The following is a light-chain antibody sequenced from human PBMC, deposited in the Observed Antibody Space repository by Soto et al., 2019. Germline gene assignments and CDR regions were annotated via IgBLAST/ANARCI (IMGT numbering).Light chain of an antibody. J-gene: IGKJ4*01. CDR1: QTFSSIY. Sequence: EIVLTQSPCTLSLSPGERATLSCRASQTFSSIYLAWYQQKPGQAPRLLISGASNRATGIPDRFSGSGSGTDFTLTINRLEPEDFAVYYCQQYGSSPLTFGGGTKVDIK. V-gene: IGKV3-20*01. CDR3: QQYGSSPLT. CDR2: GAS.